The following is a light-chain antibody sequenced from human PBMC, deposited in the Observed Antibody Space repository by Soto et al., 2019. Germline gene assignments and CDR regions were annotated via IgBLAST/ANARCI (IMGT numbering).Light chain of an antibody. V-gene: IGKV3-20*01. J-gene: IGKJ4*01. CDR3: QQYERSPTT. Sequence: EIVLTQSPGTLSLSPGERATLSCRASQSVSSTYLAWYQQKPGQAPSLLIYGASRRATGIPDRFSGSGSGTDFTLTISSLEPEDFAVYYCQQYERSPTTFGGGTKGESK. CDR2: GAS. CDR1: QSVSSTY.